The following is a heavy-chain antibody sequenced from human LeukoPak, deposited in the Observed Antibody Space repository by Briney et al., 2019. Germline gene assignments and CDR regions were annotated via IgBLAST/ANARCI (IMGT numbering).Heavy chain of an antibody. CDR1: GGSISSYY. J-gene: IGHJ5*02. D-gene: IGHD2-2*02. V-gene: IGHV4-4*07. CDR2: IYTSGST. Sequence: SETLTLTCTVSGGSISSYYWSWIRQPAGKGLEWIGRIYTSGSTNYNPSLKSRVTMSVDTSKNQFSLKLSSVTAADTAVYYCARDRDCSSTSCYKGDWFDPWGLGTLVTVSS. CDR3: ARDRDCSSTSCYKGDWFDP.